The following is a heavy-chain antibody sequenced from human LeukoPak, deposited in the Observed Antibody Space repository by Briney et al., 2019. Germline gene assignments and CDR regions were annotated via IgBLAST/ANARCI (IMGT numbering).Heavy chain of an antibody. V-gene: IGHV1-69*04. D-gene: IGHD2-15*01. J-gene: IGHJ4*02. CDR1: GGTFSSYA. CDR2: IIPNFGIA. Sequence: GASVKVSCKASGGTFSSYAISWVRQAPGQGLEWMGRIIPNFGIANYAQKFQGRVTISADKSTSTAYMELSSLRSEDTAVYYCANYPALDCSGGSCYYFDYWGQGTLVTVSS. CDR3: ANYPALDCSGGSCYYFDY.